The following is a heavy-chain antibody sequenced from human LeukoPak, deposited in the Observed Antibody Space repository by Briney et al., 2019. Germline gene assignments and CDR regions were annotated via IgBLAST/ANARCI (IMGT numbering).Heavy chain of an antibody. CDR3: AGAVRWIKPYYYDSSGYNWFDP. D-gene: IGHD3-22*01. V-gene: IGHV1-8*01. CDR1: GYTFTSYD. Sequence: ASVKVSCKASGYTFTSYDINWVRQATGQGLEWMGWMNPNSGNTGYAQKFQGRVTMTRNTSISTAYMELSSLRSEDTAVYYCAGAVRWIKPYYYDSSGYNWFDPWGQGTLVTVSS. J-gene: IGHJ5*02. CDR2: MNPNSGNT.